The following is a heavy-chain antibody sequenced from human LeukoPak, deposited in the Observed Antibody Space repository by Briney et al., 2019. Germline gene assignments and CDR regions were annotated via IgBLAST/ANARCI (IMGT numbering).Heavy chain of an antibody. CDR3: AREDTSWFDP. J-gene: IGHJ5*02. V-gene: IGHV4-59*01. CDR2: IYYSGST. D-gene: IGHD5-18*01. CDR1: GGSISSYY. Sequence: PSETLSLTCTVSGGSISSYYWSWIRQPPGKGLEWIGYIYYSGSTNYNPSLKSRVTISVDTSKNQFSLKLSSVTAVGTAVYYCAREDTSWFDPWGQGTLVTVSS.